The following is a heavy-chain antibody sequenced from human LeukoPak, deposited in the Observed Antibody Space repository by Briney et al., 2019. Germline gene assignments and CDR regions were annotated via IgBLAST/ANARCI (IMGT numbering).Heavy chain of an antibody. Sequence: GGSLRLSCAASGFTFSSYGMHWVRQAPGKGLEWVAVIWYDGSNKYYADSVKGRFTISRDNSKNTLYLQMNSLRAEDTAVYYCARGVATIGVDYWGQGTLVTVSS. V-gene: IGHV3-33*01. D-gene: IGHD5-12*01. CDR1: GFTFSSYG. J-gene: IGHJ4*02. CDR2: IWYDGSNK. CDR3: ARGVATIGVDY.